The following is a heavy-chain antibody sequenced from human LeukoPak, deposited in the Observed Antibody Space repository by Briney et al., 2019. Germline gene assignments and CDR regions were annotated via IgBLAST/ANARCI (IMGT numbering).Heavy chain of an antibody. D-gene: IGHD6-19*01. CDR3: ARAPSAQWYFQH. Sequence: PGGSLRLTCAASGSSVSSNYMSWVRQAPGKGLEWVSVIYSGGSSYYGDSVKGRFTISRDNSKNTLYLQMNSLRAEDTAVYYCARAPSAQWYFQHWGQGTLVIVSS. J-gene: IGHJ1*01. CDR1: GSSVSSNY. V-gene: IGHV3-53*01. CDR2: IYSGGSS.